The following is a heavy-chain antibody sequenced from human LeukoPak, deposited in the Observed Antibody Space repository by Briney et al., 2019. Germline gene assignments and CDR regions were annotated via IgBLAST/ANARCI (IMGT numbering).Heavy chain of an antibody. V-gene: IGHV3-23*01. CDR1: GFTFSSYS. CDR3: AKKGYYDGSGYYMYYFDH. Sequence: GGSLRLSCAASGFTFSSYSMNWVRQAPGKGLEWVSAISGSGGTAYYADSVKGRFTITRDNSKNTLYLQMNSLRAEDTAVYYCAKKGYYDGSGYYMYYFDHWGQGTLVTVSS. CDR2: ISGSGGTA. J-gene: IGHJ4*02. D-gene: IGHD3-22*01.